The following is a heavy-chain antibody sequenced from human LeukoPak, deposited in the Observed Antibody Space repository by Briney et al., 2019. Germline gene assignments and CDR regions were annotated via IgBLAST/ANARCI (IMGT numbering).Heavy chain of an antibody. CDR2: INPNSGGT. CDR3: ARGLNYYGSGSYRVWFDP. J-gene: IGHJ5*02. Sequence: ASVKVSCKASGYTSTGYYMHWVRQAPGQGLEWMGWINPNSGGTNYAQKFQGWVTMTRDTSISTAYMELSRLRSDDTAVYYCARGLNYYGSGSYRVWFDPWGQGTLVTVSS. V-gene: IGHV1-2*04. CDR1: GYTSTGYY. D-gene: IGHD3-10*01.